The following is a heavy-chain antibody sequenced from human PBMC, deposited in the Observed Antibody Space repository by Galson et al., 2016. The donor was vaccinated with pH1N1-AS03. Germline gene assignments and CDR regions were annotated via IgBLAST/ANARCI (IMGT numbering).Heavy chain of an antibody. CDR3: VRVFDL. V-gene: IGHV1-46*01. Sequence: SVKVSCKASGYTFTSYYIHWVRQAPGQGLEWMGMINPSDGGKTYAQRFEDRLTMTRDTSTTTVYSGDSAVYFCLRERLQGVRVFDLWGQGTMVIVSS. CDR1: GYTFTSYY. CDR2: INPSDGGK. J-gene: IGHJ3*01. D-gene: IGHD3-3*01.